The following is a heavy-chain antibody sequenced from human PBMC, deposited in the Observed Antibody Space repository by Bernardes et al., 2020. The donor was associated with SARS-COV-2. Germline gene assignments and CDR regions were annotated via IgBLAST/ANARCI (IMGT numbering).Heavy chain of an antibody. J-gene: IGHJ3*01. Sequence: VGSLRLSCVASGFGFDTFEMSWARQAPGKGLEWVSFISPTGLQTYYADSVKGRFTVSRDNSKNTLYLQMNSLRAEDTALYYCVKGGWLDFWGQGAMVTVSS. V-gene: IGHV3-23*01. CDR1: GFGFDTFE. CDR2: ISPTGLQT. CDR3: VKGGWLDF.